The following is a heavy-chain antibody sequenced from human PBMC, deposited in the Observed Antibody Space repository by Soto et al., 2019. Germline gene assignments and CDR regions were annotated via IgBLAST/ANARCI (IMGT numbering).Heavy chain of an antibody. CDR3: ASVRQQLARGRTIDY. Sequence: SETLSLTCTVSGGSISSGDYYWSWIRQPPGKGLEWIGEINHSGSTNYNPSLKSRVTISVDTSKNQFSLKLSSVTAADTAVYYCASVRQQLARGRTIDYWGQGTLVTVSS. D-gene: IGHD6-13*01. J-gene: IGHJ4*02. V-gene: IGHV4-39*07. CDR2: INHSGST. CDR1: GGSISSGDYY.